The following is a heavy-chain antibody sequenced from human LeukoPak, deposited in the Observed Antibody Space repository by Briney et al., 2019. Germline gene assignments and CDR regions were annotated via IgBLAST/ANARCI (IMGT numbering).Heavy chain of an antibody. D-gene: IGHD2-2*01. J-gene: IGHJ4*02. CDR1: GYPFTGYY. CDR3: ARLADCSSASCRSFDC. CDR2: INPNSGFT. Sequence: GASVKVSCKASGYPFTGYYLHWVRRAPGQGLVWMGWINPNSGFTNYAQKFQGRVTMTRDTSISTAYMALSRLRSDDTAVYYCARLADCSSASCRSFDCWGQGTLVTVSS. V-gene: IGHV1-2*02.